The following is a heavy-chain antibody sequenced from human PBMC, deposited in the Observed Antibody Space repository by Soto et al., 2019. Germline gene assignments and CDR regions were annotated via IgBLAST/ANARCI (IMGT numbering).Heavy chain of an antibody. Sequence: EVQLVESGGGLVQPGGSLRLSCAASGFTFSNYNMNWVRQAPGKGLEWLSFISSTSSTIYYADSVKGRFTVSRDNAKNSLFLQMNSLRDEDTAVYYCASIDNSAYHDGYWGQGTLVTVSS. J-gene: IGHJ4*02. D-gene: IGHD3-22*01. CDR1: GFTFSNYN. CDR2: ISSTSSTI. V-gene: IGHV3-48*02. CDR3: ASIDNSAYHDGY.